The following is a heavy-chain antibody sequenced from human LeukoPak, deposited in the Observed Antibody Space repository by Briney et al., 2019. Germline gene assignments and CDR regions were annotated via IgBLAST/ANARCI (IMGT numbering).Heavy chain of an antibody. V-gene: IGHV4-34*01. D-gene: IGHD6-13*01. CDR1: GGSFSGYY. CDR3: ARAGYSSSWYVRFCFDP. Sequence: SETLSLTCAVYGGSFSGYYWTWVRQPPGKGVEWIGEINHSGSTNYNPSLKSRVPISVDTSKNQLSLKLSSVTAADTAVYYCARAGYSSSWYVRFCFDPWGQGTLVTVSS. CDR2: INHSGST. J-gene: IGHJ5*02.